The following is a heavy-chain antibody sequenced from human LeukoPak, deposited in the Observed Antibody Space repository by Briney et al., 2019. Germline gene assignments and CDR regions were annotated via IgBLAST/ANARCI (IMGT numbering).Heavy chain of an antibody. CDR1: GFTFSTYS. J-gene: IGHJ4*02. CDR2: ITSSSSYI. CDR3: ARDPGQYNYGYSDY. Sequence: SGGSLRLSCAASGFTFSTYSMNWVRQAPGKGLEWVSSITSSSSYIYYADSVRGRITISRDNAKNSLYLQMNSLRAEDTAIYYCARDPGQYNYGYSDYWGQGTLVAVSS. V-gene: IGHV3-21*01. D-gene: IGHD5-18*01.